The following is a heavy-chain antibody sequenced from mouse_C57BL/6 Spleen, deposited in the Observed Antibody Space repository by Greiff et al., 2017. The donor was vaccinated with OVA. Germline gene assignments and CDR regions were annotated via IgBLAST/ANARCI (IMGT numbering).Heavy chain of an antibody. CDR2: IYPGSGNT. J-gene: IGHJ1*03. Sequence: QVQLQQSGAELVRPGASVKLSCKASGYTFTDYYINWVKQRPGQGLEWIARIYPGSGNTYYNEKFKGKATLTAEKSSSTAYMQLSSLTSEDSAVYFCARTYYSNYPSYWYFDVWGTGTTVTVSS. CDR3: ARTYYSNYPSYWYFDV. CDR1: GYTFTDYY. V-gene: IGHV1-76*01. D-gene: IGHD2-5*01.